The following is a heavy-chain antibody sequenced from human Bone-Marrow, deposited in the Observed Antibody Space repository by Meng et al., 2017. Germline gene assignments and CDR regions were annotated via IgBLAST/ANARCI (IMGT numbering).Heavy chain of an antibody. J-gene: IGHJ5*02. D-gene: IGHD2-15*01. CDR1: GGSINSAGYY. Sequence: VQLQESGQGLVTPAQSLSLTCSVSGGSINSAGYYWGWIRQHPGKGLEWIGYIYYTENTYYNPSLKSPMTISLDKSKNQFSLKLNSVTVADTAVYYCARGRASCSSGGCSLGWFDPWGQGTLVTVSS. V-gene: IGHV4-31*01. CDR3: ARGRASCSSGGCSLGWFDP. CDR2: IYYTENT.